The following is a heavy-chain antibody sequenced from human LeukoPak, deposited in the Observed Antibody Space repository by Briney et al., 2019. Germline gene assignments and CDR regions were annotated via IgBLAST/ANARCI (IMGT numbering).Heavy chain of an antibody. D-gene: IGHD3-10*01. J-gene: IGHJ4*02. Sequence: SQTLSLTCTVSGGSISSGGYYWSWIRQHPGKGLEWIGYIYYSGSTYYNPSLKSRVTISVDTSKNQFSLKLSSVTAADTAVYYCARERITMVRGVITHTYYFDYWGQETLVTVSS. CDR1: GGSISSGGYY. CDR2: IYYSGST. V-gene: IGHV4-31*03. CDR3: ARERITMVRGVITHTYYFDY.